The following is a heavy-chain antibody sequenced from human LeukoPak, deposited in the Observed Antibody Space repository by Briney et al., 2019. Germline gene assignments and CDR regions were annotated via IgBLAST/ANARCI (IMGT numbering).Heavy chain of an antibody. CDR1: GGSFSGYY. CDR3: AREETGTTNDFDY. V-gene: IGHV4-34*01. J-gene: IGHJ4*02. D-gene: IGHD1-1*01. Sequence: SETLSLTCAVYGGSFSGYYWSWIRQPPGKGLEWIGEINHSGSTNYNPSLKSRATISVDTSKNQFSLKLSSVTAADTAVYYCAREETGTTNDFDYWGQGTLATVSS. CDR2: INHSGST.